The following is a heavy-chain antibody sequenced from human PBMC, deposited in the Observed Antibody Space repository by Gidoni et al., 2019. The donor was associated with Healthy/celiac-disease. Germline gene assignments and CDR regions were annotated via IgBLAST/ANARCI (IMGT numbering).Heavy chain of an antibody. D-gene: IGHD6-19*01. Sequence: QVQLVESGGGVVQPGRSLRLSCAASGFTFSSSGMHWVRQAPGKGLEWVAVISYDGSNKYYADSVKGRFTISRDNSKNTLYLQMNSLRAEDTAVYYCAKTIRRFANGWYVSDYWGQGTLVTVSS. CDR2: ISYDGSNK. CDR3: AKTIRRFANGWYVSDY. CDR1: GFTFSSSG. V-gene: IGHV3-30*18. J-gene: IGHJ4*02.